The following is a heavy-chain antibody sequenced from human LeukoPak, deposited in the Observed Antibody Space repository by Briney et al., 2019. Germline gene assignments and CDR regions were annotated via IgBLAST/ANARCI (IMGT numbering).Heavy chain of an antibody. CDR2: IYYSGST. CDR1: GGSISSYY. D-gene: IGHD2-15*01. Sequence: SETLSLTCTVSGGSISSYYWSWIRQPPGKGLEWIGYIYYSGSTNYNPSLKSRVTISVDTSKNQFSLKLSSVTAADTAVYYCAIGLSSGGSCYCLDYWGQGTLVTVSS. J-gene: IGHJ4*02. V-gene: IGHV4-59*01. CDR3: AIGLSSGGSCYCLDY.